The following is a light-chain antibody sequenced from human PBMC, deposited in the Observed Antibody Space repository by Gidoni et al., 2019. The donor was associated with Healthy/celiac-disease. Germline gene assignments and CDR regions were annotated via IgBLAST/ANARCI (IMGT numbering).Light chain of an antibody. CDR1: QSVISSY. Sequence: EIVLTHSPATLSLSPGERATLTCGASQSVISSYLAWYQQKPGLAPRLLIYDASSRATGIPDRFSGSGSGTDFTLTISRLEPEDFAVYYCQKYGSSPFTFGGGTKVEIK. V-gene: IGKV3D-20*01. CDR2: DAS. CDR3: QKYGSSPFT. J-gene: IGKJ4*01.